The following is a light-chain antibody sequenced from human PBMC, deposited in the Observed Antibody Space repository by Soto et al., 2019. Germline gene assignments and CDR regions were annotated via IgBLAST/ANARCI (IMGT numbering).Light chain of an antibody. CDR1: QDISNY. CDR2: DAS. J-gene: IGKJ3*01. V-gene: IGKV1-33*01. Sequence: DIQMTQSPSSLSASVGDRVTITCQASQDISNYLNWYQQKPGKAPKLLIYDASNLETGVPSRFSGSGSGTDFTFTISSLQTEEIATYYCQQYDNLPLTFGPGTKVDL. CDR3: QQYDNLPLT.